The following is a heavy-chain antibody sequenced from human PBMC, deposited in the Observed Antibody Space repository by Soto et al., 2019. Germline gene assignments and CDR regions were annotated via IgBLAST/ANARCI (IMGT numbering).Heavy chain of an antibody. CDR2: IRSKANSYAT. CDR1: GFTFSVSA. J-gene: IGHJ5*02. Sequence: PGGSLRLSCAASGFTFSVSAMHGVGQASGKGLEWVGRIRSKANSYATAYAASVKGRFTISRDDSKNTAYLQMNSLKTEDTAVYYCTTNWNYAFWFDPWGQGTLVTVSS. CDR3: TTNWNYAFWFDP. D-gene: IGHD1-7*01. V-gene: IGHV3-73*01.